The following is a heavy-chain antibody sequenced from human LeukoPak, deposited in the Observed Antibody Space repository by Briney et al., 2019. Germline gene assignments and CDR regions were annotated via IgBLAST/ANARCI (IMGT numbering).Heavy chain of an antibody. J-gene: IGHJ3*02. CDR2: ICSTDTI. V-gene: IGHV3-48*02. CDR3: ARDVAYAFHI. Sequence: GGSLRLSCAASGFTVSSYSINSVRQAPGKGLELVSYICSTDTIYADSVKGRFTLSRENAKNSLYLKMNSLRDEDTAVYYCARDVAYAFHIWGQGTLVTVSS. CDR1: GFTVSSYS.